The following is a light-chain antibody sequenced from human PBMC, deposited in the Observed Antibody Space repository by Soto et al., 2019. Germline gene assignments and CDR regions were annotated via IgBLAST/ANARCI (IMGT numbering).Light chain of an antibody. Sequence: EVVLTQSPGTLSLSPGERATLSCRASQRINNNFLAWYQQKPGQAPRLLIYGASSRATGIPDRFTGSGSGTDFTLTISRLEPEDFAVYYCQQHGISPGCTFGPGTKVDIK. CDR3: QQHGISPGCT. J-gene: IGKJ3*01. V-gene: IGKV3-20*01. CDR1: QRINNNF. CDR2: GAS.